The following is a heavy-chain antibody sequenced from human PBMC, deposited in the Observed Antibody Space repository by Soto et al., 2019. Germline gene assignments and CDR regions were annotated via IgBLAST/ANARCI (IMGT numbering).Heavy chain of an antibody. D-gene: IGHD3-10*01. CDR3: ARGPYPKTMVRGVAYYGMDV. V-gene: IGHV4-30-4*01. Sequence: SETLSLTCTVSGGSISSGDYYWSWIRQPPGKGLEWIGYIYYSGSTYYNPSLKSRVTISVDTSKNQFSLKLSSVTAADTAVYYCARGPYPKTMVRGVAYYGMDVWGQGTTLPVSS. CDR2: IYYSGST. CDR1: GGSISSGDYY. J-gene: IGHJ6*02.